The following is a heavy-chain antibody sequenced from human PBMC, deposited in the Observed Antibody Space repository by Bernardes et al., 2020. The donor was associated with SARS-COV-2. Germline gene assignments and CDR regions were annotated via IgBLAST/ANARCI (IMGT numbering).Heavy chain of an antibody. CDR3: ARQGEWELLRWFDY. D-gene: IGHD1-26*01. CDR2: IYYSGST. J-gene: IGHJ4*02. CDR1: GGSISSSSYY. V-gene: IGHV4-39*01. Sequence: TLSLTCTVSGGSISSSSYYWGWIRQPPGKGLEWIGSIYYSGSTYYNPSLKSRVTISVDTSKNQFSLKLSSVTAADTAVYYCARQGEWELLRWFDYWGQGTLVTVSS.